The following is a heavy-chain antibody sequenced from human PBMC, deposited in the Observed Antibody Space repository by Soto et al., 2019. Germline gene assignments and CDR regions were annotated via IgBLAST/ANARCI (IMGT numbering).Heavy chain of an antibody. D-gene: IGHD4-17*01. J-gene: IGHJ5*02. Sequence: QVQLVESGGDVVQPGKSLILSCVASGFTFSGHGMHWVRQAPGKGLEWVAVIWYDGSNKYYADSVKGRFTISRDNSENTLDLQMNSLRVEDTAVYYCVRDDGQRYDDYASWGQGTLVTVSS. V-gene: IGHV3-33*01. CDR3: VRDDGQRYDDYAS. CDR1: GFTFSGHG. CDR2: IWYDGSNK.